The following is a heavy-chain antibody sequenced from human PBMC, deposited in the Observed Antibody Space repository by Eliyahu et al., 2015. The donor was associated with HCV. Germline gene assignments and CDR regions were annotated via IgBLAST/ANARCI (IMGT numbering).Heavy chain of an antibody. Sequence: QLQLQESXSGLVKPSQTLSLTCAVSGGSISSGGYSWXWIRQPPGKGLEWIGYIYHSGSTYYNPSLKSRVTISVDRSKNQFSLKLSSVTAADTAVYYCAGEPHYDSSGYYNYWGQGTLVTVSS. V-gene: IGHV4-30-2*01. J-gene: IGHJ4*02. CDR3: AGEPHYDSSGYYNY. D-gene: IGHD3-22*01. CDR1: GGSISSGGYS. CDR2: IYHSGST.